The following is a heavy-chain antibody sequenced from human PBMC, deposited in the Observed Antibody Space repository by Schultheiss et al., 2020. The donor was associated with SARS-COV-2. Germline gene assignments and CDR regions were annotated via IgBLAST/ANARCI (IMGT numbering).Heavy chain of an antibody. CDR2: ISWNSGSI. Sequence: GGSLRLSCAASGFSFDDYAMHWVRKAPGKGLEWVSGISWNSGSIGYADSVKGRFTISRDNAKNSLNLQMNSLRAEDTALYYCARVLGSYYAGTLDYWGQGTLVTVSS. CDR3: ARVLGSYYAGTLDY. J-gene: IGHJ4*02. CDR1: GFSFDDYA. V-gene: IGHV3-9*01. D-gene: IGHD1-26*01.